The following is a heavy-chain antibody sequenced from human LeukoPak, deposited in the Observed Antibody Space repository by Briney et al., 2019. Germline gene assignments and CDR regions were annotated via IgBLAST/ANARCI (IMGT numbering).Heavy chain of an antibody. V-gene: IGHV4-38-2*02. CDR3: ARELRYFDWARQNAFDI. D-gene: IGHD3-9*01. CDR1: GYSISSGYY. J-gene: IGHJ3*02. Sequence: SETLSLTCTVSGYSISSGYYWGWIRQPPGKGLEWIGSIYHSGSTNYNPSLKSRVTISVDTSKNQFSLKLSSVTAADTAVYYCARELRYFDWARQNAFDIWGQGTMVTVSS. CDR2: IYHSGST.